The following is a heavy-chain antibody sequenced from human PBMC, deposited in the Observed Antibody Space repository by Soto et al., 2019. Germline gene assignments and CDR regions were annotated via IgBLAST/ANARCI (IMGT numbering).Heavy chain of an antibody. D-gene: IGHD6-19*01. Sequence: PGGSLRLSCAASGFTFSSYAMSWVRQAPGKGLEWVSAISGSGGSTYYADSVKGRFTISRDNSKNTLYLQMNSLRAEDTAVYYCAKDRVSQMQWPLLDYWGQGTLVTVSS. V-gene: IGHV3-23*01. CDR2: ISGSGGST. CDR3: AKDRVSQMQWPLLDY. J-gene: IGHJ4*02. CDR1: GFTFSSYA.